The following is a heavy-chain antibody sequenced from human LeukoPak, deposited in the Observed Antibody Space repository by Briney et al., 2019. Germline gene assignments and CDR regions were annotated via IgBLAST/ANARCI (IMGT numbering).Heavy chain of an antibody. V-gene: IGHV3-7*01. CDR2: IKQDGSEK. J-gene: IGHJ4*02. CDR1: GFTFSSYW. D-gene: IGHD1-26*01. CDR3: ARSSRSYTFDY. Sequence: GGSLRLSCAASGFTFSSYWMSWVRQAPGKGLEWVANIKQDGSEKYYVDSVKGRFTISRDNAKNSLYLQMNSLRAEDMAVYYCARSSRSYTFDYWGQGTLVTVSS.